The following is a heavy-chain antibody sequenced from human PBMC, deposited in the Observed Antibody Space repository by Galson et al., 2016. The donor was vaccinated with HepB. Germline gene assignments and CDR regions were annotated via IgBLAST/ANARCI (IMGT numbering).Heavy chain of an antibody. Sequence: SLRLSCAASGFSFVNYDMNWVRQAPGKGLEWISYISTTSGTIYYADSVRGRFSISRDNAKSSVYLQMNTLRDEDTAVYYCARRVGVTRTHIFDFWGQGSLVTVSS. V-gene: IGHV3-48*02. J-gene: IGHJ4*02. D-gene: IGHD2-2*01. CDR3: ARRVGVTRTHIFDF. CDR1: GFSFVNYD. CDR2: ISTTSGTI.